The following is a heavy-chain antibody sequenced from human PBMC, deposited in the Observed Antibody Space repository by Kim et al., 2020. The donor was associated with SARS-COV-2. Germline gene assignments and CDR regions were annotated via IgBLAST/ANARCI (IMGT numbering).Heavy chain of an antibody. D-gene: IGHD3-10*01. CDR1: GFTFSSYA. J-gene: IGHJ4*02. Sequence: GGSLRLSCAASGFTFSSYAMHWVRQAPGKGLEWVAVIWYDGSNKYYADSVKGRFTISRDNSKNTLYLQMNSLRAEDTAVYYCAKGDPMVRGVIDYWGQGTLVTVSS. CDR3: AKGDPMVRGVIDY. CDR2: IWYDGSNK. V-gene: IGHV3-33*06.